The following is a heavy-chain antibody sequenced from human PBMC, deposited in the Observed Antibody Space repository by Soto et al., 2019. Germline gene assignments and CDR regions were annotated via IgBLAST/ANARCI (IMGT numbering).Heavy chain of an antibody. V-gene: IGHV3-53*01. J-gene: IGHJ4*02. CDR2: IYTPGST. D-gene: IGHD1-26*01. Sequence: VGSLRLSCAASGFSVSSRYMSWVRQAPGKGLEWVSTIYTPGSTYYADSVKGRFTISRDNSKNTLYLQMNSLRAEDTAVYYCARGLVGSTTAFDFWGQGTRVTVSS. CDR1: GFSVSSRY. CDR3: ARGLVGSTTAFDF.